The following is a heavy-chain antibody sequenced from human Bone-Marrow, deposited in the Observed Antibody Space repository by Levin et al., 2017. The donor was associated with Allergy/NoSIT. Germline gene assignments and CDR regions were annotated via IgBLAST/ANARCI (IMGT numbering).Heavy chain of an antibody. Sequence: LSLTCAASGFRFHNYATTWVRQAPGKGLEWVSAVSGRGDTTYYSDSVKGRFTISRDNSKSTVFLQMSSLRAEDTAVYYCARSIAIFEALDYWGQGTLVTVSS. CDR1: GFRFHNYA. CDR2: VSGRGDTT. D-gene: IGHD3-3*01. J-gene: IGHJ4*02. V-gene: IGHV3-23*01. CDR3: ARSIAIFEALDY.